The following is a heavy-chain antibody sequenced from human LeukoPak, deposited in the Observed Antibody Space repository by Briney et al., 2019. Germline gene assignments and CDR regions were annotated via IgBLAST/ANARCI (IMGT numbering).Heavy chain of an antibody. D-gene: IGHD2-2*01. CDR2: IYYSGTT. Sequence: SEALSLTCTVSGGSISSGDYYWSWLRQPPGRGLEWIGYIYYSGTTYYNPSLKSRVTISVDTSKNQFSLKLSSVTAADTAVYYCARVSLQVVPSWVDYWGQGTLVTVSS. CDR1: GGSISSGDYY. V-gene: IGHV4-30-4*01. CDR3: ARVSLQVVPSWVDY. J-gene: IGHJ4*02.